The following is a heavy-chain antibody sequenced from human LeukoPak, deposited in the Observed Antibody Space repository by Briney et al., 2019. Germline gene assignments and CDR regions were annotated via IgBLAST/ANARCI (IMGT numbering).Heavy chain of an antibody. CDR3: AREATGYSSGWYYFDY. V-gene: IGHV3-53*01. D-gene: IGHD6-19*01. CDR2: IYGGGYT. CDR1: GFTVSSNY. Sequence: GGSLRLSCAVSGFTVSSNYMNWVRQAPGKGLEWVSVIYGGGYTYYADSVKGRFTISRDNSKNTLYLQMNSLRAEDTAVYYCAREATGYSSGWYYFDYWGQGTLVTVSS. J-gene: IGHJ4*02.